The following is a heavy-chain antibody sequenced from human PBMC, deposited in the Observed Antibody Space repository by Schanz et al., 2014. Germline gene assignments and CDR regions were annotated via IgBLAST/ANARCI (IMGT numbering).Heavy chain of an antibody. CDR2: ISGSGGST. Sequence: VQLVESGGGVVQPGRSLRLSCAASGFTFSSYGMHWVRQAPGKGLEWVSAISGSGGSTYYADSVKGRFTISRDNSKNTLYLQMNSLRAEDTAVYYCARGRVLESWGQGTLVTVSS. CDR3: ARGRVLES. D-gene: IGHD1-1*01. V-gene: IGHV3-23*04. J-gene: IGHJ5*02. CDR1: GFTFSSYG.